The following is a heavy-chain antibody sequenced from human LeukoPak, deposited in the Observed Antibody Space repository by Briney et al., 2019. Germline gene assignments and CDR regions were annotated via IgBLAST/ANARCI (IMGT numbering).Heavy chain of an antibody. CDR2: INIDESST. CDR3: AREITTNGGRYFDY. D-gene: IGHD7-27*01. J-gene: IGHJ4*02. Sequence: PGGSLRLSCAASGFTFSNYWMHWVRQAPGKGLVWVSRINIDESSTNNADSVKGRFTISRDNAKITLYLQMNSLRAEDTAVYYCAREITTNGGRYFDYWGQGTLVTVSS. CDR1: GFTFSNYW. V-gene: IGHV3-74*01.